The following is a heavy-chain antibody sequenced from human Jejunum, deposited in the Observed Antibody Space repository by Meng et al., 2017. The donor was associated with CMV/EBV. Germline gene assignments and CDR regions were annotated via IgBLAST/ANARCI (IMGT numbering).Heavy chain of an antibody. CDR1: AFTVCSDS. V-gene: IGHV3-53*01. CDR3: AYSSSWAHFDY. CDR2: IYSDRTT. D-gene: IGHD6-13*01. Sequence: SCLASAFTVCSDSMRWLRQAPGKGLVWVSIIYSDRTTYFADSVKGPFTISRDKSKITLGLQMDSLRAEDMAVYYCAYSSSWAHFDYWGQGTLVTVSS. J-gene: IGHJ4*02.